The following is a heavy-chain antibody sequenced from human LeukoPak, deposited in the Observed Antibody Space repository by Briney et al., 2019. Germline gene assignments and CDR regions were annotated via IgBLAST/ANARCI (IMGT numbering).Heavy chain of an antibody. D-gene: IGHD1-26*01. CDR1: GGSISSGDYY. V-gene: IGHV4-30-4*08. CDR2: IYYSGST. Sequence: SETLSLTCTVSGGSISSGDYYWSWIRQPPGKGLEWIGYIYYSGSTYYNPSLKSRVTISVDTSKNQFSLKLSSVTAADTAVYYCARDDHWEPYLDYWGQGTLVTVSS. CDR3: ARDDHWEPYLDY. J-gene: IGHJ4*02.